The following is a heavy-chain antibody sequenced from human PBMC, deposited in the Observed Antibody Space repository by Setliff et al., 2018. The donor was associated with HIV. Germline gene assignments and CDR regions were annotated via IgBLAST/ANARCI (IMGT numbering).Heavy chain of an antibody. CDR3: ATLDYYGSQTYNLALHY. CDR2: VDPKNGKT. CDR1: GYTFTDYY. J-gene: IGHJ4*02. D-gene: IGHD3-10*01. Sequence: ASVKVSCKASGYTFTDYYMHWVQQAPGKGLEWMGRVDPKNGKTLYAENLRGRITITADTSTDTAYMELNSLRSEDTAVYYCATLDYYGSQTYNLALHYWGQGTLVTVSS. V-gene: IGHV1-69-2*01.